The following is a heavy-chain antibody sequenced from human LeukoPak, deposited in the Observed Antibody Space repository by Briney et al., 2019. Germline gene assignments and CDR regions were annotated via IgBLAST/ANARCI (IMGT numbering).Heavy chain of an antibody. J-gene: IGHJ4*02. CDR2: IVVGSGNT. V-gene: IGHV1-58*02. D-gene: IGHD3-22*01. CDR1: GFTFTSSA. CDR3: AAATSYDSSGYYRDY. Sequence: SVKVSCKXSGFTFTSSAMQWVRQARGQRLEWIGLIVVGSGNTNYAQKFQERVTITRDMSTSTAYMELSSLRSEDTAVYYCAAATSYDSSGYYRDYWGQGTLVTVSS.